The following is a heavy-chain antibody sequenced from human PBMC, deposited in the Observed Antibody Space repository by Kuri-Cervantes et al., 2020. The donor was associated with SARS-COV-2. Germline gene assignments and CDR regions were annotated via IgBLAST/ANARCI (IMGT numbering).Heavy chain of an antibody. CDR3: ATCGSCYLILWYYYMDV. CDR2: IIPILGTA. J-gene: IGHJ6*03. D-gene: IGHD2-15*01. CDR1: GGTFSSYA. Sequence: SVKVSCKASGGTFSSYAISWVRQAPGQGLEWMGRIIPILGTANYAQKLQGGVTITADESTSTAYMELSSLRSEDTAVYYCATCGSCYLILWYYYMDVWGKGTTVTVSS. V-gene: IGHV1-69*11.